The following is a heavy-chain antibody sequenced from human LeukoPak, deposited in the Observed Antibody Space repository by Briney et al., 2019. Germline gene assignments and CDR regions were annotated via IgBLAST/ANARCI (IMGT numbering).Heavy chain of an antibody. V-gene: IGHV3-11*04. CDR2: ISSSGSTI. CDR1: GFTFSDYY. J-gene: IGHJ4*02. Sequence: PGGSLRLSCAASGFTFSDYYMSWIRQAPGKGLEWVSYISSSGSTIYYADSVKGRFTISRDNAKNSLYLQMNSLRAGDTAVYYCARAACGGDCYSGFDYWGQGTLVTVSS. CDR3: ARAACGGDCYSGFDY. D-gene: IGHD2-21*01.